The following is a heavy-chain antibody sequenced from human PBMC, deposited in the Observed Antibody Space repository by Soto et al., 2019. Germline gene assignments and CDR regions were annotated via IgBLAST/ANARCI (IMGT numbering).Heavy chain of an antibody. CDR3: ATLKHDDAVA. Sequence: QVQLVQSGAEVKKPGASVKVSCKASGYTFTSYDINWVRLATGQGLEWMGWMNPNSGNTAYAQKFQGRVTMTRNTSISTACMEISSLRSEGRAVYSCATLKHDDAVAWRQGTLVTVCS. V-gene: IGHV1-8*01. CDR1: GYTFTSYD. CDR2: MNPNSGNT. D-gene: IGHD2-2*01. J-gene: IGHJ5*02.